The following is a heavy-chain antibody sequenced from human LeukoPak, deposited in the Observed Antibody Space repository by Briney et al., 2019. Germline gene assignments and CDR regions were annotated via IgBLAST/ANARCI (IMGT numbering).Heavy chain of an antibody. CDR1: GFTYSRYG. Sequence: SLRLSCAASGFTYSRYGMHWLRQAPGKGLEWVALISYDGSDKNYADSVKGRFTISRDNSKNTLYMQMNSLRAEDTAVYYCAKGIDSSGYWADYWGQGTLVTVSS. D-gene: IGHD3-22*01. J-gene: IGHJ4*02. V-gene: IGHV3-30*18. CDR2: ISYDGSDK. CDR3: AKGIDSSGYWADY.